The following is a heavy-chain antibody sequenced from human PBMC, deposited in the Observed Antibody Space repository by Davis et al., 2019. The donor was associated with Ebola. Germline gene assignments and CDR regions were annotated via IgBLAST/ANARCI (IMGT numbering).Heavy chain of an antibody. D-gene: IGHD2-21*02. CDR2: ISWNSDSI. CDR1: GFTFDDYA. V-gene: IGHV3-9*01. CDR3: AKGVTGTYYYYGMDV. Sequence: SLKISCAACGFTFDDYAMHWVRQTPGKGLEWVSSISWNSDSIGYADSVKGRFTISRDNAKSSLYLQMSSLRAEDTAFYYCAKGVTGTYYYYGMDVWGQGTTVTVSS. J-gene: IGHJ6*02.